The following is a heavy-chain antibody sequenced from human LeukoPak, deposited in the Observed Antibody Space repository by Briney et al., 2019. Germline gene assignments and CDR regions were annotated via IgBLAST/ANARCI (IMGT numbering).Heavy chain of an antibody. V-gene: IGHV1-24*01. D-gene: IGHD1-26*01. Sequence: ASVKVSCKVSGYTLTELSMHWVRQAPGKGLEWMGGFDPEDGETIYAQKFQGRVTMTEDTSTDTAYMELSSLRSEDTAVYYCANTKGIVGASRGGAFDIWGQGTMVTVSS. J-gene: IGHJ3*02. CDR2: FDPEDGET. CDR1: GYTLTELS. CDR3: ANTKGIVGASRGGAFDI.